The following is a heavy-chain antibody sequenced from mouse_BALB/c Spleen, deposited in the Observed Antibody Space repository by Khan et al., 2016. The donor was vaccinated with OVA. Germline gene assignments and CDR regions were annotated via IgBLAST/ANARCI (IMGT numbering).Heavy chain of an antibody. CDR2: IWSGGIT. CDR1: GFSLTTYG. Sequence: VQVVESGPGLVQPSQSLSITCTVSGFSLTTYGVHWVRQSPGKGLEWLGVIWSGGITDYNAPFLSRLSISKDNSKSQVFFKMNSLQANDTDIYYCARNYDYDEGLAYWGQGTLVTVSA. D-gene: IGHD2-4*01. J-gene: IGHJ3*01. CDR3: ARNYDYDEGLAY. V-gene: IGHV2-2*02.